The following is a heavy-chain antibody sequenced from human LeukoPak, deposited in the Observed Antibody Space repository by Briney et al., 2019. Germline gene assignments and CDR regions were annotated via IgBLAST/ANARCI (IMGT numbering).Heavy chain of an antibody. CDR1: GFTFSSYW. J-gene: IGHJ1*01. V-gene: IGHV3-53*01. CDR3: VREREGSNSEH. Sequence: PGGSLRLSCAVSGFTFSSYWMHWVRQAPGMGLEWVSTIYSDGNTYYPDSVKGRFTISRDGSKNTLYLQLNSLRTEDTAIYYCVREREGSNSEHWGQGTLVTVSS. CDR2: IYSDGNT. D-gene: IGHD1-26*01.